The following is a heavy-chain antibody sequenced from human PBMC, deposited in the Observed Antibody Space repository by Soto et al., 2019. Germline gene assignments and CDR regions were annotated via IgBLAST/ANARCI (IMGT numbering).Heavy chain of an antibody. CDR1: GYTFTDHS. J-gene: IGHJ4*02. D-gene: IGHD3-3*01. CDR3: AREHDYWINYSFDY. V-gene: IGHV1-3*01. Sequence: QVHLVQSGAEVKRPGASVKVSCKASGYTFTDHSIQWVRQAPGQRLEWMGWINAGNGNTKNSQNLQGRVTITRDTHANTAYMELSSLRSEDTAVYYCAREHDYWINYSFDYWGQGTLVTVSS. CDR2: INAGNGNT.